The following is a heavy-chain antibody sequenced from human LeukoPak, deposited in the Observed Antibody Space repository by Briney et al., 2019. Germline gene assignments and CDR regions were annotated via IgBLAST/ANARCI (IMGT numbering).Heavy chain of an antibody. CDR1: GGSITSGDYH. CDR2: ISTSGST. Sequence: SETLSLTCTVSGGSITSGDYHWTWIRQPAWRGLEWIGRISTSGSTSYNPSLKSRVTVSLDTSKNQFSLDLNSVTAADTAVYYCARGGVPGANWLDPWGQGTLVTVSS. CDR3: ARGGVPGANWLDP. D-gene: IGHD2-2*01. J-gene: IGHJ5*02. V-gene: IGHV4-61*02.